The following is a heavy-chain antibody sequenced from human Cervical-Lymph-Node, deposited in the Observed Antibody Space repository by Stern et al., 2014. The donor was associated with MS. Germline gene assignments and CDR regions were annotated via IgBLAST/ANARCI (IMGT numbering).Heavy chain of an antibody. J-gene: IGHJ4*02. D-gene: IGHD3-22*01. CDR2: IFYSGST. Sequence: QVQLVQSGPGLVKPSQTLSLTCTVSGASINRGGHYWTWIRQHPRKGLEWLGYIFYSGSTDYNPSLKNRISISLDPSQNQFSLRLTSVTAADTAVYYCATYYSGYYYYFDNWGQGTLVTVSS. CDR1: GASINRGGHY. CDR3: ATYYSGYYYYFDN. V-gene: IGHV4-31*03.